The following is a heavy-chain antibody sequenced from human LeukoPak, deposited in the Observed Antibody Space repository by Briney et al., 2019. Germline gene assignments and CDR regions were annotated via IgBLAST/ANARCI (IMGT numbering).Heavy chain of an antibody. D-gene: IGHD6-13*01. CDR1: GYTFPIHY. J-gene: IGHJ4*02. CDR2: IHPSGGNP. CDR3: ARDCSSTACQGPVLDF. V-gene: IGHV1-46*01. Sequence: ASVKISCKASGYTFPIHYVHWVRQAPGQGLEWMGIIHPSGGNPRSTENFQGRVTMTRDTSTSTVYLELRSLTSQDTAVYYCARDCSSTACQGPVLDFWGQGTLVTVSS.